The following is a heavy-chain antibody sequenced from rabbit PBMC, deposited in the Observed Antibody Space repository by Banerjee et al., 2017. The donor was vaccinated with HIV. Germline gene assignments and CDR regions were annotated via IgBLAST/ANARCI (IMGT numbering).Heavy chain of an antibody. Sequence: QEQLEESGGGLVQPEGSLTLTCTASGFYFSNSYWMCWVRQAPGKGLEWIACVYTSSSGRTDYAGRGEARLSTTTKTAPTTVSLQMTSLTAADTATYLCARDLAGVIGWNFNLWGQGTLVTVS. J-gene: IGHJ4*01. CDR2: VYTSSSGRT. V-gene: IGHV1S45*01. CDR3: ARDLAGVIGWNFNL. CDR1: GFYFSNSYW. D-gene: IGHD4-1*01.